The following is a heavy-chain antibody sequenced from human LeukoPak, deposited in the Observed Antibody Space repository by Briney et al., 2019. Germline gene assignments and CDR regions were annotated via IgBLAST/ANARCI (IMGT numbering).Heavy chain of an antibody. V-gene: IGHV3-23*01. CDR3: AKDVGAAAGRGLDY. Sequence: WIRQPPGKGLEWVSAISGSGGSRYYADSVKGRFTISRDNSKNTLYLQMNSLRAEDTAVYYCAKDVGAAAGRGLDYWGQGTLVIVSS. J-gene: IGHJ4*02. D-gene: IGHD6-13*01. CDR2: ISGSGGSR.